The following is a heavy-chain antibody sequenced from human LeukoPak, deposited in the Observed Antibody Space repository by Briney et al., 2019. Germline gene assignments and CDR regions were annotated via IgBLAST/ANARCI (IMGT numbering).Heavy chain of an antibody. J-gene: IGHJ6*02. CDR3: ARDISGYCSSTSCYTGGDYYGMDV. CDR1: GYTFTSYG. D-gene: IGHD2-2*02. V-gene: IGHV1-18*01. Sequence: GASVKVSCKASGYTFTSYGISWVRQAPGQGLERMGWISAYNGNTNYAQKLQGRVTMTTDTSTSTAYMELRSLRSDDTAVYYCARDISGYCSSTSCYTGGDYYGMDVWGQGTTVTVSS. CDR2: ISAYNGNT.